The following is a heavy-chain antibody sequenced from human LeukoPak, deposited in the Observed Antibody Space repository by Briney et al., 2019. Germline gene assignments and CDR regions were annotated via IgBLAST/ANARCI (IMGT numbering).Heavy chain of an antibody. V-gene: IGHV3-15*01. D-gene: IGHD5-12*01. Sequence: PGGSLRLSCVASGFSFSIAWMGWVRQAPGKGLEWVGRFKSKSDGGTMDYAAPVKGRFTMSRDDSKNMLFLQMNSLKTEDTAVYYCTTDQDIAAVPLFGYWGQGTLVTVSP. J-gene: IGHJ4*02. CDR1: GFSFSIAW. CDR3: TTDQDIAAVPLFGY. CDR2: FKSKSDGGTM.